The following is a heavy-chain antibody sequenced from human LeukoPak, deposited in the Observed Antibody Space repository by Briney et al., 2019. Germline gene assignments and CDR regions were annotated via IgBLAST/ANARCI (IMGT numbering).Heavy chain of an antibody. J-gene: IGHJ4*02. CDR1: GFTFDDYA. Sequence: GGSLRLSCAASGFTFDDYAMHWVRQAPGKGLEWVSGISWNSGSIGYADSVKGRFTISRDNAKNSLYLQMNSLRAEDTALYYCAKGDLGGAVGGNYYFDYWGQGTLVTVSS. V-gene: IGHV3-9*01. D-gene: IGHD3-16*01. CDR2: ISWNSGSI. CDR3: AKGDLGGAVGGNYYFDY.